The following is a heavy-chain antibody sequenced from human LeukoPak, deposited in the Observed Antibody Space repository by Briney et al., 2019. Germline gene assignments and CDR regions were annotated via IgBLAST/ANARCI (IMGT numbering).Heavy chain of an antibody. CDR3: ARDWGLLHAYFDY. Sequence: SVKVSCKASGGTFSSYAISWVRQAPGQGLEWMGGIIPIFGTANYAQKFQGRVTITADESTSTAYMELSSLRSEDTAVYYCARDWGLLHAYFDYWGPGTLVTVSS. CDR2: IIPIFGTA. CDR1: GGTFSSYA. D-gene: IGHD7-27*01. V-gene: IGHV1-69*01. J-gene: IGHJ4*02.